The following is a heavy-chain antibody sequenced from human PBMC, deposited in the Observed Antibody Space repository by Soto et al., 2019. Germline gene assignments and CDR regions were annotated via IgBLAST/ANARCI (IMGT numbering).Heavy chain of an antibody. CDR3: ARDPRPYYFDY. V-gene: IGHV1-69*08. J-gene: IGHJ4*02. CDR1: GGTFSSYT. Sequence: QVQLVQSGAEVKKPGSSVMVSCKASGGTFSSYTISWVRQAPGQGLEWMGRIIPILGIANYAQKFQGRVTITADKSTSTAYMELSSLRSEDTAVYYCARDPRPYYFDYWGQGTLVTVSS. D-gene: IGHD6-25*01. CDR2: IIPILGIA.